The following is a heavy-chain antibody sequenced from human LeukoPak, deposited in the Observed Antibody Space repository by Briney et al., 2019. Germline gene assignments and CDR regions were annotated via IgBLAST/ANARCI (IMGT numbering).Heavy chain of an antibody. J-gene: IGHJ6*02. CDR1: GYTFTGYY. Sequence: ASVKVSCKASGYTFTGYYMHWVRQAPGQGLEWMGWINPNSGGTNYAQKFQGRVTMTRDTSISTAYMEPSRLRSDDTAVYYCAREGSSKTDYYYYGMDVWGQGTTVTVSS. CDR2: INPNSGGT. D-gene: IGHD2-2*01. CDR3: AREGSSKTDYYYYGMDV. V-gene: IGHV1-2*02.